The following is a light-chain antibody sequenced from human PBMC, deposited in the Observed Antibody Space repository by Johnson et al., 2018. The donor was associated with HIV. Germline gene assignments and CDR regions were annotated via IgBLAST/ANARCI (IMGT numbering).Light chain of an antibody. Sequence: QSVLTQPPSASGTPGQRVTISCSGTSSNIGSNTVNWYQRLPGTAPKLLIYRNNQRPSGVPDRFSGSKSGTSASLAISWLQAEDEADYYCAAWDDSLNAFYVFGTGTKVTVL. V-gene: IGLV1-44*01. J-gene: IGLJ1*01. CDR3: AAWDDSLNAFYV. CDR1: SSNIGSNT. CDR2: RNN.